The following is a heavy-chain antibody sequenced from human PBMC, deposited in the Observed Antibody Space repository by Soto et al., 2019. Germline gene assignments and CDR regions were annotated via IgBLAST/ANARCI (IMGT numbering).Heavy chain of an antibody. V-gene: IGHV3-23*01. Sequence: PGGSLRLSCAASGFTFNRFAMGFVRQAPGKGLEWISAITDGGGDTYYADSVKGRFTISRENSKNTLSLQLCRLSAEDTALYYCAKGSSSSRPYFFDFWGQGTRVTVSS. J-gene: IGHJ4*02. CDR3: AKGSSSSRPYFFDF. CDR2: ITDGGGDT. CDR1: GFTFNRFA. D-gene: IGHD3-9*01.